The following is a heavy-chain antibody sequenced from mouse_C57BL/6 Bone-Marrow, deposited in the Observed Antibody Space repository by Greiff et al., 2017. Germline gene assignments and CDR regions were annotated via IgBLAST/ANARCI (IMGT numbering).Heavy chain of an antibody. CDR2: IDPETGGT. CDR1: GYTFTDYE. J-gene: IGHJ3*01. V-gene: IGHV1-15*01. Sequence: QVQLQQSGAELVRPGASVTLSCKASGYTFTDYEMHWVKQTPVHGLEWIGAIDPETGGTAYNQKFKGKAILTADKSSSTAYMELRSLTSEDSSVYYCTRGPRFAYWGQGTLVTVSA. CDR3: TRGPRFAY.